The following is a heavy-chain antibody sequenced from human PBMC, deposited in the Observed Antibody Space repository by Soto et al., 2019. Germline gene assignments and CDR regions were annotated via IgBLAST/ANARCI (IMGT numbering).Heavy chain of an antibody. CDR2: INHSGST. CDR1: GGSFSGYY. Sequence: QVQLQQWGAGLLKPSETLSLTCAVYGGSFSGYYWSWIRQPPGKGLEWIGEINHSGSTNYNPSLKSIVTISVYTSKIQFSLKLISVTAADTAVYCYARGGLYYYGSGWFDPWGQGTLVTVSS. J-gene: IGHJ5*02. V-gene: IGHV4-34*01. D-gene: IGHD3-10*01. CDR3: ARGGLYYYGSGWFDP.